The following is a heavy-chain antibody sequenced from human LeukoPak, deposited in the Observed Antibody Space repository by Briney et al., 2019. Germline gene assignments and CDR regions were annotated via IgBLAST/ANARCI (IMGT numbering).Heavy chain of an antibody. Sequence: PGGSLRLSCSASGFSFGTYAMHRVRQAPGKGLEYVSGISTTGGSTYYADSVKGRFTISRDNSKNTLSLQMSSLRPEDTAVYHCVKGGGDGYTRRYLDYWGQGTLVTVSS. D-gene: IGHD5-24*01. V-gene: IGHV3-64D*09. CDR3: VKGGGDGYTRRYLDY. J-gene: IGHJ4*02. CDR2: ISTTGGST. CDR1: GFSFGTYA.